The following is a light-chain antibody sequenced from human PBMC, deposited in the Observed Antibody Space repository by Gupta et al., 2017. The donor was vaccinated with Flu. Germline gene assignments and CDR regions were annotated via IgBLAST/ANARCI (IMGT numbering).Light chain of an antibody. CDR3: SSYTTSATWV. Sequence: SDIGGFNYVYWYQQHSGKAPKLIIYEVSRPSGVSYRFSGSKFGKTASLTISGLQAEDEADYYCSSYTTSATWVFGGGTTLTAL. V-gene: IGLV2-14*01. CDR2: EVS. J-gene: IGLJ3*02. CDR1: SDIGGFNY.